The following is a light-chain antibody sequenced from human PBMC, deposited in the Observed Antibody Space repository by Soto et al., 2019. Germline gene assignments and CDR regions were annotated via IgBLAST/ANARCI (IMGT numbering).Light chain of an antibody. Sequence: PSPGTLSLSPGERATLSCRASQSVSINLAWYQQKPGQAPRLLIYGASSRATGIPDRLSGSGSGTDFTLTISRLEPEDFAVYYCQQYGSSPWTFGQGTKVDI. CDR3: QQYGSSPWT. CDR1: QSVSIN. V-gene: IGKV3-20*01. J-gene: IGKJ1*01. CDR2: GAS.